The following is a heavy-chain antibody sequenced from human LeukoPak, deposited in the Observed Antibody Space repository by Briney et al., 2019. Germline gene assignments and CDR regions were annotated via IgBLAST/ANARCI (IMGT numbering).Heavy chain of an antibody. Sequence: GGSLRLSCAASGFTFSSYAMSWVRQAPGKGLEWVSTISGGGTSTYYADSVKGRFTVSRDNSKNTLHLQMKSLSAADTAVYYCAQIPFRSGDYHFDYWGQGTLLTVSS. J-gene: IGHJ4*02. CDR3: AQIPFRSGDYHFDY. D-gene: IGHD3-3*01. CDR2: ISGGGTST. CDR1: GFTFSSYA. V-gene: IGHV3-23*01.